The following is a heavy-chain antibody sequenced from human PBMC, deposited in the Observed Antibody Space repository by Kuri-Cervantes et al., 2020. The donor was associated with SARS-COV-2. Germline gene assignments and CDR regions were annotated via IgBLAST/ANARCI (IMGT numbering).Heavy chain of an antibody. V-gene: IGHV3-7*01. Sequence: GRSLRLSCAASGFTFSSYSMNWVRQAPGKGLEWVANIKQDGSEKYYVDSVKGRFTISRDNAKNSLYLQMNSLRAEDTAVYYCAREALYCGGDCYSRGLGWVDPWGQGTLVTVSS. CDR3: AREALYCGGDCYSRGLGWVDP. J-gene: IGHJ5*02. CDR1: GFTFSSYS. D-gene: IGHD2-21*01. CDR2: IKQDGSEK.